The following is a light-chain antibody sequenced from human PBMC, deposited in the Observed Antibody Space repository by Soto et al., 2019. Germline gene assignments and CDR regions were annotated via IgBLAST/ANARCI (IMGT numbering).Light chain of an antibody. Sequence: ERVMTQSPATLSVSPGEKATLSCRASQTVSNNVAWYQQKPGQAPRLLIYFASTRATGIPARFSGSGSGTEFTLTISTLQSEDIGVYYCQHYNEWPLTFGGGTKLEIK. J-gene: IGKJ4*01. CDR2: FAS. CDR3: QHYNEWPLT. CDR1: QTVSNN. V-gene: IGKV3-15*01.